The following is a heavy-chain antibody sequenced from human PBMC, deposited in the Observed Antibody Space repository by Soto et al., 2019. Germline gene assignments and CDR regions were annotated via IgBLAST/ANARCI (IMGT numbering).Heavy chain of an antibody. D-gene: IGHD2-15*01. J-gene: IGHJ4*02. V-gene: IGHV3-7*04. Sequence: EVQLVESGGGLVQPGGPLRLSCAASGLPFSSHYMSWIRQPPGRGLEWVAKINPDGRDEQYADSVRGRFTVSGDNTKNLVLLQMKGLRVEDTAVYYCARETWWRLDYWGQGNLVTVSS. CDR2: INPDGRDE. CDR3: ARETWWRLDY. CDR1: GLPFSSHY.